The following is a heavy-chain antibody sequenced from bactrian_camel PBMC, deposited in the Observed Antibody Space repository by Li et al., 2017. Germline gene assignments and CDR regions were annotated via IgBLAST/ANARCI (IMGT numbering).Heavy chain of an antibody. Sequence: VQLVESGGGLVQPGGALRLSCVVSGFTFSETHMSWVRQAPGKGLEWVSTINAAGSSTYYAESVKGRFTISRDNAKNTVYLQMNNLKIEDTAMYHCAYVGLCALLPIPAQDVHEPFGNWGQGTQVTVS. D-gene: IGHD3*01. CDR3: AYVGLCALLPIPAQDVHEPFGN. CDR2: INAAGSST. CDR1: GFTFSETH. J-gene: IGHJ4*01. V-gene: IGHV3S40*01.